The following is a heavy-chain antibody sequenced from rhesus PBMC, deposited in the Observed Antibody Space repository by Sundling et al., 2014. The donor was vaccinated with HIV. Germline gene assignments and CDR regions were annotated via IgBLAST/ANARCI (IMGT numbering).Heavy chain of an antibody. CDR2: IGGSSGNT. CDR3: ARLKVQLELRRGIFDF. J-gene: IGHJ4*01. D-gene: IGHD1-26*01. Sequence: QVQLQESGPVVVKPSETLSLTCDVSGGSISGNYWNWIRQSPGKGLEWIGYIGGSSGNTYYNPSLQSRVTISRDTAKNQVSLELSSVTAADTAVYFCARLKVQLELRRGIFDFWGQGVLVSVSS. CDR1: GGSISGNY. V-gene: IGHV4-165*01.